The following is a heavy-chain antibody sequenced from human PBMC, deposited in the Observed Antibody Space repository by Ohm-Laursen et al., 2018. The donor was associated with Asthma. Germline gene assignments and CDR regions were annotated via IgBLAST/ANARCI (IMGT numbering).Heavy chain of an antibody. CDR2: IWYDGSNK. Sequence: LRLSCAASGFTFSSYGMHWVRQAPGKGLEWVAVIWYDGSNKYYADSVKGRFTISRDNSKNTLYLQMNSLRAEDTAVYYCAKVGYYYDSSGYYYFDYWGQGTLVTVSS. CDR1: GFTFSSYG. V-gene: IGHV3-33*06. J-gene: IGHJ4*02. D-gene: IGHD3-22*01. CDR3: AKVGYYYDSSGYYYFDY.